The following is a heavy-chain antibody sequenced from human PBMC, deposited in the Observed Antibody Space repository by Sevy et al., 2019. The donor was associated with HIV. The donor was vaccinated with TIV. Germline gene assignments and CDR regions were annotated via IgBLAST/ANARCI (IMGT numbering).Heavy chain of an antibody. V-gene: IGHV4-34*01. CDR2: ISHSGAT. CDR1: DGSIGGYY. J-gene: IGHJ4*02. CDR3: ARGREVATLLGFFDT. Sequence: SETLSLTCAVRDGSIGGYYWSWIRQAPGKGPEWIGEISHSGATNYSPSLASRVTISVDTSNNQLSLRLTSLTAADSGKYFCARGREVATLLGFFDTWGPGTLVTVSS. D-gene: IGHD3-16*01.